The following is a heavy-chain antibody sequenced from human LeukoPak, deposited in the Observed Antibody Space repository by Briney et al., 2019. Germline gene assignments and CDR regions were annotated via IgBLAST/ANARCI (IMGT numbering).Heavy chain of an antibody. CDR2: IRASGGNT. V-gene: IGHV3-23*01. CDR3: AKQRSGYSSGSLYCDY. CDR1: GFTFSSYG. J-gene: IGHJ4*02. D-gene: IGHD5-18*01. Sequence: GGTLRLSCAASGFTFSSYGMSWVRQAPGKGLEWVSTIRASGGNTYYADSVKGRFTISRDNSKNTLFLQMNSLGAEDTALYYCAKQRSGYSSGSLYCDYWGQGTLVTVSS.